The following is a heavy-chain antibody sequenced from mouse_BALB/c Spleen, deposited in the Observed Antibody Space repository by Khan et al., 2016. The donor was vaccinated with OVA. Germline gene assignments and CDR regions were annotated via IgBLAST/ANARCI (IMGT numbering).Heavy chain of an antibody. CDR1: GDSITSGY. V-gene: IGHV3-8*02. CDR2: ISYSGST. J-gene: IGHJ3*01. D-gene: IGHD2-4*01. CDR3: ARDDYDYDGAFAY. Sequence: EVQLQESGPSLVKPSQTLSLTCSVTGDSITSGYWNWIRKFPGNKLEYMGYISYSGSTYYNPSLKSRISITRDTSKNQYYLQLNSVTTADTATYYCARDDYDYDGAFAYWGQGTMVTVSA.